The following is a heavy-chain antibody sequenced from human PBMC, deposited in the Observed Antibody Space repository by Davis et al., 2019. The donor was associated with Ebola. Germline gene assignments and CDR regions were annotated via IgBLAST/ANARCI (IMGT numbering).Heavy chain of an antibody. CDR2: IDPSGGST. CDR3: ARDRGNNWIDP. J-gene: IGHJ5*02. Sequence: AASVKVSCKASGYSFTSYLIHWVRHAPEQGLEWMGIIDPSGGSTNYAQSFQGRITLTRDTSTSAVYMELNSLRSDDTAFYYCARDRGNNWIDPWGQGTLVTVSS. CDR1: GYSFTSYL. V-gene: IGHV1-46*01.